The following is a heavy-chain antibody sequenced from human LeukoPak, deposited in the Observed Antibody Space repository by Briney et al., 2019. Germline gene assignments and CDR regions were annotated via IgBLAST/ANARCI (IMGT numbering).Heavy chain of an antibody. D-gene: IGHD5-18*01. V-gene: IGHV4-30-2*01. CDR2: IYHSGST. CDR1: GGSISSGGYS. J-gene: IGHJ4*02. CDR3: ARGGYNYGTFFDY. Sequence: SETLSLTCTVSGGSISSGGYSWSWIRQPPGQGLEWIGYIYHSGSTCYNPSLKSRVTISVDRSKNQFSLKLSSVTAADTAVYYCARGGYNYGTFFDYWGQGTLVTVSS.